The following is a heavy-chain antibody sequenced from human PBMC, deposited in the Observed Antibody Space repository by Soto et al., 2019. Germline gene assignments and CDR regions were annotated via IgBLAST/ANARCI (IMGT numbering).Heavy chain of an antibody. V-gene: IGHV5-51*01. D-gene: IGHD1-20*01. Sequence: LGEPLKICCKGSGYNFAAYWIGWVRQMPGKGLEWMGIIYPHDSDTRYSPSFQGQVTISADKSISTAYLQWSSLKASDTAIYYCARRLDNTLDFWGQGTLVTVSS. J-gene: IGHJ4*02. CDR1: GYNFAAYW. CDR3: ARRLDNTLDF. CDR2: IYPHDSDT.